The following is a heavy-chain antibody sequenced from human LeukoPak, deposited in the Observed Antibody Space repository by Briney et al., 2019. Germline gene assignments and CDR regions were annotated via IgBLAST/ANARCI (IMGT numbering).Heavy chain of an antibody. CDR3: ARGSIAVAASGY. J-gene: IGHJ4*02. CDR1: GYSISSGYY. V-gene: IGHV4-38-2*02. D-gene: IGHD6-19*01. CDR2: IYYSGST. Sequence: SETLSLTCTVSGYSISSGYYWGWIRQSPGKGLEWIASIYYSGSTYYNPSLKSRVTISVDTSKNQFSLKLSSVTAADTAVYYCARGSIAVAASGYWGQGTLVTVSS.